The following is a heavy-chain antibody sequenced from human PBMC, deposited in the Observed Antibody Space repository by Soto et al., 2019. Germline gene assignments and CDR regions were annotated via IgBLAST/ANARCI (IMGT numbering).Heavy chain of an antibody. J-gene: IGHJ5*02. D-gene: IGHD3-9*01. V-gene: IGHV4-31*03. Sequence: PSETLSLTCTVSGGSISIGGYYWNWIRQHPGKGLEWIGYIYYSGSTYYNPSLKSRVTISVDTSKNQFSLKLSSVTAADTAVYYCARVTQVYDTFTGYYTNWFDPWGQGTLVTVSS. CDR1: GGSISIGGYY. CDR3: ARVTQVYDTFTGYYTNWFDP. CDR2: IYYSGST.